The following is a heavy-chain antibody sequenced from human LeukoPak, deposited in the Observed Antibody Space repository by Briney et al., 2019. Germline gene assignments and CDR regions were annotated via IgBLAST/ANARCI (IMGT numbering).Heavy chain of an antibody. J-gene: IGHJ4*02. CDR3: AAGELDIVVVPAALDY. CDR1: GGTFRSYA. CDR2: IIPIFGTA. D-gene: IGHD2-2*01. V-gene: IGHV1-69*01. Sequence: SVKVSCKASGGTFRSYAISWVRQAPGQGLEWMGGIIPIFGTANYAQKFQGRVTITADESTSTAYMELSSLRSEDTAVYYCAAGELDIVVVPAALDYWGQRTLVTVSS.